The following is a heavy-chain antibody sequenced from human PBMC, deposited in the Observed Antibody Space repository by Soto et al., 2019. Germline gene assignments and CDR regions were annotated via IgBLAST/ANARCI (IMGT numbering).Heavy chain of an antibody. D-gene: IGHD2-15*01. V-gene: IGHV1-18*01. CDR3: ARDQVYCSGGSCYSYNWFDH. Sequence: ASVKVSCKASGYTFTSYGISWVRQAPGQGLEWMGWISAYNGNTSYAQKLQGRVTMTTDTSTSTAYMELRSLRSDDTAVYYCARDQVYCSGGSCYSYNWFDHWGQGTLVTVSS. CDR1: GYTFTSYG. CDR2: ISAYNGNT. J-gene: IGHJ5*02.